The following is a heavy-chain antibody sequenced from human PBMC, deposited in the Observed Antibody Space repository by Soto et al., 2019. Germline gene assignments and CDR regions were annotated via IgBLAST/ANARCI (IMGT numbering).Heavy chain of an antibody. J-gene: IGHJ6*03. CDR1: GGSISSYY. Sequence: SETLSLTCTVSGGSISSYYWSWIRQPPGKGLEWIGYIYYSGSTNYNPSLKSRVTISVDTSKNQFSLKLSSVTAADTAVYYCAMGLGGYSGYDATDYYYYYMDVWGKGTTVTVSS. D-gene: IGHD5-12*01. CDR3: AMGLGGYSGYDATDYYYYYMDV. CDR2: IYYSGST. V-gene: IGHV4-59*01.